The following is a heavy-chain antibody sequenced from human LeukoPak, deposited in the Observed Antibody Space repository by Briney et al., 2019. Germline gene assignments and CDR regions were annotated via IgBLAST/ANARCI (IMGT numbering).Heavy chain of an antibody. CDR3: ARGFYDILTGYYKPDDAFDI. CDR1: GYSISSGYY. CDR2: IYHSGST. V-gene: IGHV4-38-2*02. D-gene: IGHD3-9*01. J-gene: IGHJ3*02. Sequence: SETLSLTCTVSGYSISSGYYWGWIRQPPGKGLEWIGSIYHSGSTYYNPSLKSRVTISVDTSKNQFSLKLSSVTAADTAVYYCARGFYDILTGYYKPDDAFDIWGQGTMVTVSS.